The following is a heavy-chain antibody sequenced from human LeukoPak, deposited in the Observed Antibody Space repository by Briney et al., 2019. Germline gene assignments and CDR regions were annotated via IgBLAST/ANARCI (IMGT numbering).Heavy chain of an antibody. CDR3: TRVTSWGTGFDY. CDR1: GFSFEAYG. J-gene: IGHJ4*02. D-gene: IGHD7-27*01. CDR2: ITWNSDDM. V-gene: IGHV3-9*01. Sequence: GGSLRLSCAAYGFSFEAYGMYWVRQAPGKGLEWVSGITWNSDDMAYADSVKGRFTISRDNAKNCLYLQMNSLTVEDTALYYCTRVTSWGTGFDYWGQGTLVTVSS.